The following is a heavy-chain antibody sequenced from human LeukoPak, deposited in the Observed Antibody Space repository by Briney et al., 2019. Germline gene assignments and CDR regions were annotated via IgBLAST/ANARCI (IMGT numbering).Heavy chain of an antibody. CDR2: IYSGGST. CDR3: ARDRGDGYNYADY. Sequence: GGSLRLSCAASGFTVSSNYMSWVRQAPGKGLEWVSVIYSGGSTYYADSVKGRFTISRDNSNNTLYLQMNSLRAEDTAVYYCARDRGDGYNYADYWGQGTLVTVSS. CDR1: GFTVSSNY. J-gene: IGHJ4*02. D-gene: IGHD5-24*01. V-gene: IGHV3-53*01.